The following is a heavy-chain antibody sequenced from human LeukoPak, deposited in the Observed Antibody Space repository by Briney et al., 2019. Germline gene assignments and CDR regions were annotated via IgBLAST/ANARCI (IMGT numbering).Heavy chain of an antibody. CDR1: GFTFSSYE. CDR2: ISSSGSTI. J-gene: IGHJ6*02. CDR3: ARCLYSSGWPRYYYYGMDV. D-gene: IGHD6-19*01. V-gene: IGHV3-48*03. Sequence: GGSLRLSCAASGFTFSSYEMNWVRQAPGKGLEWVSYISSSGSTIYYADSVKGRFTISRDNAKNSLYLQMNSLRAEDTAVYYCARCLYSSGWPRYYYYGMDVWGQGTTVNVSS.